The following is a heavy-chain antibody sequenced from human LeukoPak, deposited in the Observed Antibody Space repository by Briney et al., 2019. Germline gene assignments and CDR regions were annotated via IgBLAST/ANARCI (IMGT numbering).Heavy chain of an antibody. V-gene: IGHV1-69*02. Sequence: SVTVSCKASGGTFSSYTISWVRQAPGQGLDGMGRIIPFLGIANYAQKPQGTSTLTAEKSTSTAYLELSILRPEEPAVEYLARVRIQLVDRGQRTLVTVSS. J-gene: IGHJ4*02. D-gene: IGHD5-18*01. CDR3: ARVRIQLVD. CDR2: IIPFLGIA. CDR1: GGTFSSYT.